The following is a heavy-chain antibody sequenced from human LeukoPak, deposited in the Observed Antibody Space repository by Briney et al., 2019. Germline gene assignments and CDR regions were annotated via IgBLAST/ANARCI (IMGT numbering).Heavy chain of an antibody. D-gene: IGHD3-3*01. CDR2: ITGSGGST. Sequence: GGSLRLSCAASGFIFSSYAMSWVRQAPGKGLEWVSSITGSGGSTYYADSVKGRFTISRDNSKNTLYLQMNSLRAEDTAVYYCARAPAGVQIFGVVITYYYYYYMDVWGKGTTVTVSS. V-gene: IGHV3-23*01. J-gene: IGHJ6*03. CDR1: GFIFSSYA. CDR3: ARAPAGVQIFGVVITYYYYYYMDV.